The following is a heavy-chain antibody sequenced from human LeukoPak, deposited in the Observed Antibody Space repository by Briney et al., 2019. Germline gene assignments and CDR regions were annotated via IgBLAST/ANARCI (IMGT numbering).Heavy chain of an antibody. Sequence: GGSLRLSCAASGFTFSNAWMSWVRQAPGKGLEWVSVIYSGGSTYYADSVKGRFTISRDNSKNTLYLQMNSLRAEDTAVYYCARDLMLPDWGQGTLVTVSS. CDR3: ARDLMLPD. D-gene: IGHD3-10*02. CDR1: GFTFSNAW. J-gene: IGHJ4*02. CDR2: IYSGGST. V-gene: IGHV3-53*01.